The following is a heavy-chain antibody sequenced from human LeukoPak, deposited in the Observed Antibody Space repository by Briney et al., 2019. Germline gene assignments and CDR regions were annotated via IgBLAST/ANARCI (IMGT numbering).Heavy chain of an antibody. CDR2: INQDERDR. D-gene: IGHD3-3*01. Sequence: GGSLRLSCAASGFTFRSYWMSWVRQAPGKGLEWVANINQDERDRYYVDSVKGRFTISRDNAKNSVYLQMNSLRAEDTAVYYCARGEALTYYDFWSGYRRDYWGQGTLVTVSS. CDR1: GFTFRSYW. V-gene: IGHV3-7*01. J-gene: IGHJ4*02. CDR3: ARGEALTYYDFWSGYRRDY.